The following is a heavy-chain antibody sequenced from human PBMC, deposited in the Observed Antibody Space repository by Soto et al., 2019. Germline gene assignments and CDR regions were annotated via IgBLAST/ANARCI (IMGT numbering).Heavy chain of an antibody. CDR2: IFNSGST. CDR1: GGSISNYF. CDR3: ARGPETYYMDV. Sequence: QVQLQESGPGLVKSSETLSLTCRVSGGSISNYFWSWIRQPPGKGLEWIGYIFNSGSTIYSPSLKSRVTLTLDTSKNQFSLRLRSVTVADTAIYYCARGPETYYMDVWGKGTTVTVSS. V-gene: IGHV4-59*01. J-gene: IGHJ6*03.